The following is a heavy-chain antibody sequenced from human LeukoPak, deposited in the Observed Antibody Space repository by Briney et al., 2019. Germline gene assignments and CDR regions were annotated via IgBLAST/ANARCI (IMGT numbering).Heavy chain of an antibody. CDR1: GFTFSTYG. CDR3: ARDYGDYSIDY. V-gene: IGHV3-33*01. Sequence: GGTLRLSCTVSGFTFSTYGMNWVRQAPGKGLVWVAVIWNDGSNENYADSVKGRFTISRDNSKNTLYLQMNSLRAEDTAVYYCARDYGDYSIDYWGQGTLVTVSS. J-gene: IGHJ4*02. D-gene: IGHD4-17*01. CDR2: IWNDGSNE.